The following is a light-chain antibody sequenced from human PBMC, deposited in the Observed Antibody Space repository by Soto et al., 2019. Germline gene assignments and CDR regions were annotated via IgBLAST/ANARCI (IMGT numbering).Light chain of an antibody. CDR1: TSNIGSNY. Sequence: QSVLAQPPSASGTPGQRVTISCSGSTSNIGSNYVYWYQQLPGTAPRLLISKNDQRSSGVPDRFSGSKSGTSASLAINGLRSEDEADYYCATWDDSLSCGLFGGGTKLTGL. J-gene: IGLJ2*01. CDR3: ATWDDSLSCGL. V-gene: IGLV1-47*01. CDR2: KND.